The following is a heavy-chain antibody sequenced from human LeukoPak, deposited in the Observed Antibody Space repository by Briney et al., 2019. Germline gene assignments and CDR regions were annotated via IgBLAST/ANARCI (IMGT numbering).Heavy chain of an antibody. Sequence: ASVEVSCKASGYTFTGYYMHWVRQAPGQGLEWMGWINPNSGGTNYAQKFQGRVTMTRDTSISTAYMELSRLRSDDTAVYYCARQDMEMTDFDYWGQGTLVTVSS. CDR1: GYTFTGYY. V-gene: IGHV1-2*02. J-gene: IGHJ4*02. D-gene: IGHD5-24*01. CDR2: INPNSGGT. CDR3: ARQDMEMTDFDY.